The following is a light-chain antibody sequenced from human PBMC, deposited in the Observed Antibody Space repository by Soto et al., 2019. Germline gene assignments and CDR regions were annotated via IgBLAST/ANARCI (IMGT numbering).Light chain of an antibody. J-gene: IGKJ1*01. CDR2: GAS. V-gene: IGKV3-15*01. CDR3: QQFNNWPQK. Sequence: EIVMTQSPATLSVSPGERATLSCRASQSVSSNLAWYQQKGGQAPRLLIYGASTRATGIPARFSGSGSGTEFTLTISSLQSEDFAVYFCQQFNNWPQKFGKGTKVDIK. CDR1: QSVSSN.